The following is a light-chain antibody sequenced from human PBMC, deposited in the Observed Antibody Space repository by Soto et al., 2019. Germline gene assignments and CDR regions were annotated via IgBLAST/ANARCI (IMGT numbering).Light chain of an antibody. J-gene: IGLJ1*01. CDR2: EVS. CDR1: SSDVGSYNL. CDR3: CSYAGSSYV. V-gene: IGLV2-23*02. Sequence: QSALTQPASLSGSPGQSITISCTGTSSDVGSYNLVSWYQQHPGKAPKLMIYEVSKRPSGVSNRFSGSKSGNTASLTISGLHAEDEADYYCCSYAGSSYVFGTGTNVTVL.